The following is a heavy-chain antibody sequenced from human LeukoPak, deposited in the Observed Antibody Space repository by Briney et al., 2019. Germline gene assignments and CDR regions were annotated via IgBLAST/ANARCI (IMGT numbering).Heavy chain of an antibody. CDR1: GYTFTSYG. CDR3: AREPLQMEHLYYFDH. J-gene: IGHJ4*02. V-gene: IGHV1-18*01. Sequence: GASVKVSCKASGYTFTSYGISWVRQAPGQGLEWMGWISTYNAKTTYAQKVQDRVTMTTDTSTSTAYMELRGLRSDDTAIYYCAREPLQMEHLYYFDHWGQGTLVTVSS. CDR2: ISTYNAKT. D-gene: IGHD1-1*01.